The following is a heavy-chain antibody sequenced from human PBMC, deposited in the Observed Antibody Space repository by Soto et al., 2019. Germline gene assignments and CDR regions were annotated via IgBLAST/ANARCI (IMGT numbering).Heavy chain of an antibody. CDR2: ISAYNGNT. Sequence: AASVKVSCKASGYTFTSYGISWVRQAPGQGLEWMGWISAYNGNTNYAQKLQGRVTMTTDTSTSTAYMELRSLRSDDTAVYYCARDAAGEPGVYDYVWGSYRYTIDYWGPATLVTVST. D-gene: IGHD3-16*02. CDR1: GYTFTSYG. CDR3: ARDAAGEPGVYDYVWGSYRYTIDY. J-gene: IGHJ4*02. V-gene: IGHV1-18*01.